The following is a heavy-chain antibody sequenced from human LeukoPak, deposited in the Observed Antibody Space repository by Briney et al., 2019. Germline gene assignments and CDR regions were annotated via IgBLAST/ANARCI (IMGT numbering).Heavy chain of an antibody. CDR3: ARGYCAGTACYVGGMDV. Sequence: PAGSLRLSCAASGFSFSPYSMSWVRQAPGKGLEWVATINQAGSGCYYVDSVQGRFTISRDDAEDSVSLQMNSLSAEDTAVYYCARGYCAGTACYVGGMDVWGQGTTVTVAS. D-gene: IGHD2-8*02. CDR1: GFSFSPYS. V-gene: IGHV3-7*01. CDR2: INQAGSGC. J-gene: IGHJ6*02.